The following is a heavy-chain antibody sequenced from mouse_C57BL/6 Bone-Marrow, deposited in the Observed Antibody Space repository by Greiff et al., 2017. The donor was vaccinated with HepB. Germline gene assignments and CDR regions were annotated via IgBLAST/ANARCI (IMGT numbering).Heavy chain of an antibody. CDR1: GFSLTSYG. CDR3: ARKGGSRGYYAMDY. J-gene: IGHJ4*01. D-gene: IGHD1-1*01. CDR2: IWSGGST. Sequence: QVQLKESGPGLVQPSQTLSITCTVSGFSLTSYGVHWVRQSPGKGLEWLGVIWSGGSTDYNAAFISRLSISKDNSTSQVFFKMNSLQADETAIYYCARKGGSRGYYAMDYWGQGTSVTVSS. V-gene: IGHV2-2*01.